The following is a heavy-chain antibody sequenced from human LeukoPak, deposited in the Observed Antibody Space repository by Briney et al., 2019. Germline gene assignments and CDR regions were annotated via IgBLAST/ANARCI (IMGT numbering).Heavy chain of an antibody. V-gene: IGHV3-66*01. J-gene: IGHJ4*02. CDR2: IQSNGRT. CDR3: ARGGRDYHELGF. CDR1: GFTVSSNY. D-gene: IGHD3-22*01. Sequence: GGSLRLSCAASGFTVSSNYMTWVRQAPGKGLEFVSAIQSNGRTYYADSVKDRFTISRDNSKNTLYLQMDSLRVEDTGVYYWARGGRDYHELGFWGQGTLVNV.